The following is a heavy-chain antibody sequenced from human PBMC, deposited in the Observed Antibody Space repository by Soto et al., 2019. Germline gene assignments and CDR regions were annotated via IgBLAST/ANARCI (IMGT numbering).Heavy chain of an antibody. CDR1: GYTFINYG. V-gene: IGHV1-18*01. Sequence: QVQLAQSGAEVKKPGASVKVSCKASGYTFINYGISWVRQAPGQGLEWMGWVSTNNGNTKYAQKVQARVTMTTDTSTSTAYMELRSLRSDDTAVYYCARDLGVTIVRGVANWFDPWGQGTLVIVSS. CDR2: VSTNNGNT. J-gene: IGHJ5*02. CDR3: ARDLGVTIVRGVANWFDP. D-gene: IGHD3-10*01.